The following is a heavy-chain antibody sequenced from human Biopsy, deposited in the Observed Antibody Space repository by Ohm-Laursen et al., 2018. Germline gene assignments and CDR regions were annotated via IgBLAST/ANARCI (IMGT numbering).Heavy chain of an antibody. D-gene: IGHD3-16*01. CDR2: IHYYGNT. CDR1: GVSINTGGYY. V-gene: IGHV4-31*03. Sequence: TLSLTCTVSGVSINTGGYYWTWIPQHPGTGLEWIGYIHYYGNTLYNPSLKSRLTISVDTSRNQFCLKLTSVSAADTALYYCTRAGGGKIYGLWGQGTLVTVSS. CDR3: TRAGGGKIYGL. J-gene: IGHJ4*02.